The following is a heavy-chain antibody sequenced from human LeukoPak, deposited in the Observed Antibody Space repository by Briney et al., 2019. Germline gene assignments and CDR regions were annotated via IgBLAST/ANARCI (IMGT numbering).Heavy chain of an antibody. Sequence: ASVKVSCKASGYTFTSYGISWVRQAPGQGREWMGWISAYNGNTNYAQKLQGRVTMTTDTSTSTVYIELSSLRSEDTAVYYCARGRNYYDSSGYYYEGDAFDIWGQGTMVTVSS. J-gene: IGHJ3*02. CDR3: ARGRNYYDSSGYYYEGDAFDI. D-gene: IGHD3-22*01. CDR1: GYTFTSYG. V-gene: IGHV1-18*01. CDR2: ISAYNGNT.